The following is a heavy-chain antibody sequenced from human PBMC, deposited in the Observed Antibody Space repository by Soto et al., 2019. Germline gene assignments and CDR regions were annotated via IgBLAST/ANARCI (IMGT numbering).Heavy chain of an antibody. Sequence: PSETLSLTCTVSGGSISSYYWSWIRQPPGKGLEWIGYIYYSGSTNYNPSLKSRVTISVATSKNQFSLKLRSVTAADTAGYYCARDRGRDYDVRSGSNWLDPCDQRPLSTVST. V-gene: IGHV4-59*01. J-gene: IGHJ5*02. CDR2: IYYSGST. CDR3: ARDRGRDYDVRSGSNWLDP. CDR1: GGSISSYY. D-gene: IGHD3-3*01.